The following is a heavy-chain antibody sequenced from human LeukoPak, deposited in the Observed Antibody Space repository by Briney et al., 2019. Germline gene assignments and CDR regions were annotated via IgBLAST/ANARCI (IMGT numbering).Heavy chain of an antibody. D-gene: IGHD3-10*01. V-gene: IGHV1-8*01. J-gene: IGHJ6*03. Sequence: ASVKVSCTASGYTFTSYDINWVRQATGQGLEWMGWMNPNSGNTGYAQKFQGRVTMTRNTSISTAYMELSSLRSEDTAVYYCARFHYYYYYMDVWGKGTTVTVSS. CDR3: ARFHYYYYYMDV. CDR1: GYTFTSYD. CDR2: MNPNSGNT.